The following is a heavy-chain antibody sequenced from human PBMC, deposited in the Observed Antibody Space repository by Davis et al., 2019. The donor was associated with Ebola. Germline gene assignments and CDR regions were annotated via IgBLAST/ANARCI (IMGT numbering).Heavy chain of an antibody. V-gene: IGHV5-51*01. Sequence: GGSLRLSCKGSAYSFTSYWIGRVRQMPGKGLEWMGIIYPGDSDTRYSPSFQGQVTISADKSISTTYLQWSSLKASDTAMYYCARQGPSGSYFDYWGQGTLVTVSS. J-gene: IGHJ4*02. D-gene: IGHD1-26*01. CDR3: ARQGPSGSYFDY. CDR2: IYPGDSDT. CDR1: AYSFTSYW.